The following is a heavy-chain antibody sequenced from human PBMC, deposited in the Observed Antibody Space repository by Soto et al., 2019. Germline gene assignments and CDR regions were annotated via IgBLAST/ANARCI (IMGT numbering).Heavy chain of an antibody. J-gene: IGHJ3*02. CDR2: IIPIFGTA. Sequence: SVKVSCKASGGTFSSYSISWVRQAPGQGLEWMGGIIPIFGTANYAQKFQGRVTITADKSTSTAYMELSSLRSEDTAVYYCAVETGIAARPGAFDIWGQGTMVTVSS. D-gene: IGHD6-6*01. V-gene: IGHV1-69*06. CDR1: GGTFSSYS. CDR3: AVETGIAARPGAFDI.